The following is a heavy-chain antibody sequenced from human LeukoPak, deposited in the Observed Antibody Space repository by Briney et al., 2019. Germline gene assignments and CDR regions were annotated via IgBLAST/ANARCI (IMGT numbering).Heavy chain of an antibody. D-gene: IGHD3-10*01. CDR2: INDSGST. V-gene: IGHV4-34*01. CDR1: GGSISSYY. J-gene: IGHJ5*02. Sequence: SETLSLTCTVSGGSISSYYWSWIRQPPGKGLEWIGEINDSGSTNYNPSLKSRVIISIDTSKNQFFLKLSSVTAADTAVYYCARRRAGVTMVRGAINWFDPWGQGTLVTVSS. CDR3: ARRRAGVTMVRGAINWFDP.